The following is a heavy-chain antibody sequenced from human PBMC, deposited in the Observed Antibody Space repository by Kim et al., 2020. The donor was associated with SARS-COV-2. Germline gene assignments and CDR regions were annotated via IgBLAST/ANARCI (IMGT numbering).Heavy chain of an antibody. D-gene: IGHD3-10*01. J-gene: IGHJ5*02. CDR2: FYDSGST. CDR1: GGSISSSSYY. Sequence: SETLSLTCTVSGGSISSSSYYWGWIRQPPGKGLEWIGSFYDSGSTYYNPSLKSRVTISVDTSKNQFSLKLSSVTAADTAVYYCARASMVRGVTIRGGRFDPWGQGTLVTVSS. CDR3: ARASMVRGVTIRGGRFDP. V-gene: IGHV4-39*01.